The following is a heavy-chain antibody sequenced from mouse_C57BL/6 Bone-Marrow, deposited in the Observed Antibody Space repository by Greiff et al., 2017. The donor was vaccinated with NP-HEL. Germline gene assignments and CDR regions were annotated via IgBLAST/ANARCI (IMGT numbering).Heavy chain of an antibody. CDR1: GYTFTDYY. D-gene: IGHD1-1*01. CDR3: AREEDYYGIYFDV. J-gene: IGHJ1*03. Sequence: EVQLQQSGPELVKPGASVKISCKASGYTFTDYYMNWVKQSHGKSLEWIGDINPKNGGTSYNQKFKGKATLTVDQSSSTAYMELRSLTSEDSAVYYCAREEDYYGIYFDVWGTGTTVTVSS. V-gene: IGHV1-26*01. CDR2: INPKNGGT.